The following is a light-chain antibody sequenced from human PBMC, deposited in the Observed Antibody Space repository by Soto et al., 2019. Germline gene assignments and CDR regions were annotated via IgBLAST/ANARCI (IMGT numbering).Light chain of an antibody. CDR3: QEYSNKLRT. J-gene: IGKJ1*01. V-gene: IGKV1-5*03. CDR1: QSISSW. CDR2: KAS. Sequence: DIQMTQSPSTLSASVGDRVTITCRASQSISSWLAWYQQKPGKAPKLLIYKASSLESGVPSRFSGSGSGTEFTLTISSLQPDDFASYYCQEYSNKLRTFGQGTKVEIK.